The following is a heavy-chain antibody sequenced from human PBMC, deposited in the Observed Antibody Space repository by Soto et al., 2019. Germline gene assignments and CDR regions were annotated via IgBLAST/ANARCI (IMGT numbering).Heavy chain of an antibody. J-gene: IGHJ4*02. V-gene: IGHV1-69*06. CDR3: ARRDSGGFYRYFDS. Sequence: QVQLVQSGAEVQKPGSSVKVSCKASGGTFSTNPISWVRQAPGQGLEWMGGTGSGTGPGNHAQKFQGRLTLTVNKSTSPVYMELSSLSSEDTAVYYCARRDSGGFYRYFDSWGQGTLVTVSS. D-gene: IGHD2-15*01. CDR1: GGTFSTNP. CDR2: TGSGTGPG.